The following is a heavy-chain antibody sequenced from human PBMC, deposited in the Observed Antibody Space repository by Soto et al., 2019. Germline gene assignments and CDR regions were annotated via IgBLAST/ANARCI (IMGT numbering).Heavy chain of an antibody. Sequence: EVQLLESGGGLVQPGGSLRLSCAASGFTFSGYAMSWVRQAPGKGLEWVSAIGSGSPFYADSVKGRFTISRDNANSMLYLQMNSLRADDTAVYWCAQDLGISWYHYNSFAPGGQGTLVTVYS. CDR2: IGSGSP. CDR3: AQDLGISWYHYNSFAP. V-gene: IGHV3-23*01. CDR1: GFTFSGYA. J-gene: IGHJ5*02. D-gene: IGHD6-13*01.